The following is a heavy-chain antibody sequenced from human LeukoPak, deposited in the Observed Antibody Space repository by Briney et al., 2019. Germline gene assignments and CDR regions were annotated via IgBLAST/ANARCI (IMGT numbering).Heavy chain of an antibody. CDR1: GFSLSNYG. V-gene: IGHV3-23*01. J-gene: IGHJ4*02. CDR3: AKDCCDYAPLDH. Sequence: GGSLRLSCVASGFSLSNYGMAWVRQTPGKGLEWVSTIGNTGENTHYADSVKGRFTISRDNSKNMLFLQLDSLRVDDTAIYYCAKDCCDYAPLDHWGQGTQVTASS. CDR2: IGNTGENT. D-gene: IGHD4/OR15-4a*01.